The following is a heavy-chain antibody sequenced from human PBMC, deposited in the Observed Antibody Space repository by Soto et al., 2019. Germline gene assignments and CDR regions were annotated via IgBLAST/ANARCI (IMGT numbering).Heavy chain of an antibody. CDR3: TRLVD. CDR2: IRSKANSYAT. Sequence: EVQLVESGGGLVLPGGMLKLSCAASGFTFSGSSMYWVRQASGKGLEWVGRIRSKANSYATAYAASVKGRFTISRDDSENTAYLQMNSLKTEDTAVYYCTRLVDWGQGTLVTVSS. J-gene: IGHJ4*02. V-gene: IGHV3-73*01. CDR1: GFTFSGSS.